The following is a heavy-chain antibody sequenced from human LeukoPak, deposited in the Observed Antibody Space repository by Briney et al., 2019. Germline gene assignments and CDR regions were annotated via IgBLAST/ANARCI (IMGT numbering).Heavy chain of an antibody. CDR1: GFIFANAW. Sequence: GGSLRLSCAASGFIFANAWMSWVRQAPGKGLEWVGRIISKANGGATQYAAPVKGGFTISRDDSKRTLYLQMNSLKTEDTAVYYCTTELYGGPNNWGQGTLVTVSS. J-gene: IGHJ4*02. CDR2: IISKANGGAT. CDR3: TTELYGGPNN. D-gene: IGHD2/OR15-2a*01. V-gene: IGHV3-15*01.